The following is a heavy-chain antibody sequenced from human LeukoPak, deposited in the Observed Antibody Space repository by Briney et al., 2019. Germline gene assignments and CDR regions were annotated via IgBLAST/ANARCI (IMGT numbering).Heavy chain of an antibody. CDR1: GYTFTGYY. V-gene: IGHV1-2*02. CDR2: INPNSGGT. D-gene: IGHD6-19*01. CDR3: ARDRHSSGWEFDY. J-gene: IGHJ4*02. Sequence: GASEKVSCKASGYTFTGYYMHWVRQAPGQGLEWMGWINPNSGGTNYAQKFQGRVTMTRDTSISTAYMELSRLRSDDTAVYYCARDRHSSGWEFDYWGQGTLVTVSS.